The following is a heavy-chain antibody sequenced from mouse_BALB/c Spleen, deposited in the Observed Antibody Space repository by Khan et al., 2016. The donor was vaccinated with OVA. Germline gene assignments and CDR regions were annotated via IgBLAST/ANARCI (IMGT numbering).Heavy chain of an antibody. J-gene: IGHJ3*01. D-gene: IGHD2-1*01. Sequence: QVQLQQPGAELVKPGASVKLSCKTSGYTFTNYWIQWVKQRPGQGLGWIGEIFPGTGTTYYNENFKAKATLTIDTSSSTAYMHLSSLTSEDSAVYFCARSYFGNYEFAYWGQGTLVTVSA. CDR3: ARSYFGNYEFAY. V-gene: IGHV1S132*01. CDR2: IFPGTGTT. CDR1: GYTFTNYW.